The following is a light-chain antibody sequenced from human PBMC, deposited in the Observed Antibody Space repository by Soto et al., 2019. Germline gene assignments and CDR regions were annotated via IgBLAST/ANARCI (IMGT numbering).Light chain of an antibody. CDR1: QSVSSSY. CDR3: QQYVTSPRT. Sequence: EIVLTQSPGTLSLSPGERATLSCRASQSVSSSYLAWYQQKPGQAPRLLIYGASSRATGIPDRFIGGGSGTDFPLTISRLEPEDFAVYYCQQYVTSPRTFGQGTKVEIK. J-gene: IGKJ1*01. V-gene: IGKV3-20*01. CDR2: GAS.